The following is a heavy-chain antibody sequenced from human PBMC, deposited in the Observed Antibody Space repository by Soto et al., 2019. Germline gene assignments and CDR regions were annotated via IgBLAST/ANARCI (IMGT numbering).Heavy chain of an antibody. CDR3: ARDPSPLDY. Sequence: GGSLRLSCAASGFTFEKYYMSWVRQAPGRGLEWVANIRQDGSEKNYVDSVKGRFTISRDNANNSLYLQMNSLRVEDTAVYYCARDPSPLDYWGQGTLVTVSS. V-gene: IGHV3-7*03. J-gene: IGHJ4*02. CDR1: GFTFEKYY. CDR2: IRQDGSEK.